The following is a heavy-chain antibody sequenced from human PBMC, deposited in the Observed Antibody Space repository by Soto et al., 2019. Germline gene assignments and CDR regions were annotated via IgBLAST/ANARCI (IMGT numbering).Heavy chain of an antibody. J-gene: IGHJ4*02. CDR2: ISNSGDIT. CDR1: GFTFSSYA. CDR3: AKDRGYPWYVDY. V-gene: IGHV3-23*01. Sequence: GGSLRLSCAASGFTFSSYAMSWVRQAPGKGLEWVSSISNSGDITYYADYVKGRFTISRDNSKNTLYLQMNSLRAEDTAVYYCAKDRGYPWYVDYWGQGTQVIGSS. D-gene: IGHD5-12*01.